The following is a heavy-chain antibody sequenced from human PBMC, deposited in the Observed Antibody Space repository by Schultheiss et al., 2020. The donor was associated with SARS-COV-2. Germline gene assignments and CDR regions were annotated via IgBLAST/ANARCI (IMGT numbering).Heavy chain of an antibody. CDR1: GFTFSSYG. V-gene: IGHV3-30*03. D-gene: IGHD1-26*01. J-gene: IGHJ4*02. CDR2: ISYDGSNK. Sequence: GGSLRLSCAASGFTFSSYGMHWVRQAPGKGLEWVAVISYDGSNKYYADSVKGRFTISRDNSKNTLFLQMNSLRSEDTAVYYCARGAQWGHIFDYWGQGTLVTVSS. CDR3: ARGAQWGHIFDY.